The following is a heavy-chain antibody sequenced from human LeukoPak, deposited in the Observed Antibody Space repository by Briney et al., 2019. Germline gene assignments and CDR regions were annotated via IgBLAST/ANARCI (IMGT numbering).Heavy chain of an antibody. D-gene: IGHD2-15*01. V-gene: IGHV4-4*07. CDR1: GGSINNYY. J-gene: IGHJ3*02. CDR2: IYTRGST. Sequence: SETLSLTCTVSGGSINNYYWSWIRQPAGKGLEWIGRIYTRGSTNYNPSLKSRVTMSVDTSKNQFSLKLSSVTATDTAVYYCARGRYCSADICPGGDAFDIWGQGTMVSVSS. CDR3: ARGRYCSADICPGGDAFDI.